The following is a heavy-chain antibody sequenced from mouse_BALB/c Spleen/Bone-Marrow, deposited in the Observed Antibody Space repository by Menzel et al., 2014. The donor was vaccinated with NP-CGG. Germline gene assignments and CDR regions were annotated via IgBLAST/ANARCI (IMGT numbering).Heavy chain of an antibody. D-gene: IGHD2-4*01. CDR1: GFTFSSYA. CDR2: ISSGGSYT. V-gene: IGHV5-9-3*01. J-gene: IGHJ2*01. CDR3: ARHGITRLLDY. Sequence: EVQLVESGGGLVKPGGSLKLSCAASGFTFSSYAMSWVRQTPEKRLEWVATISSGGSYTYYPDSVKGRFTNSRDNAKNTLYLQMSSLRSEDTAMYYCARHGITRLLDYWGQGTTLTVSS.